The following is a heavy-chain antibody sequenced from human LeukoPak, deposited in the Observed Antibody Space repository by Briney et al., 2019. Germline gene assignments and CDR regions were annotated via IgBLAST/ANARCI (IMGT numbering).Heavy chain of an antibody. CDR2: IYHSGST. CDR3: AREGVHSSSGDY. J-gene: IGHJ4*02. D-gene: IGHD6-13*01. Sequence: KPSETLSLTCTVSGVSISSGGYYWSWIRQPPGKGLEWIGYIYHSGSTYYNPSLKSRVTISVDRSKNQFSLKLSSVTAADTAVYYCAREGVHSSSGDYWGQGTLVTVSS. V-gene: IGHV4-30-2*01. CDR1: GVSISSGGYY.